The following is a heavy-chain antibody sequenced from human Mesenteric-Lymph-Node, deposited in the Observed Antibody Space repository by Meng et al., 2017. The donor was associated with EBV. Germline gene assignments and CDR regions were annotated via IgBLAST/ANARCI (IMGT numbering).Heavy chain of an antibody. CDR1: GYTFTNFA. J-gene: IGHJ4*02. CDR3: ARAIVGSTNLDY. Sequence: QVQLVQSGSELKKPGASVKVSCKTSGYTFTNFAMNWVRQAPGQGLEWMAWINTNTGNPTYAQGFTGRFVFSLDTSVDTIYLQISSLEPEDTAVYYCARAIVGSTNLDYWGQGTLFTVSS. CDR2: INTNTGNP. D-gene: IGHD1-26*01. V-gene: IGHV7-4-1*02.